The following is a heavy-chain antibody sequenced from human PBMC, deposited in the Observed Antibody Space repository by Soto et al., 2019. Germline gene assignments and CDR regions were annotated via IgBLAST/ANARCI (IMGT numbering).Heavy chain of an antibody. V-gene: IGHV3-11*05. CDR1: GFTFSDYY. Sequence: QVQLVESGGGLVKPGGSLRLSCAASGFTFSDYYMSWIRQAPGKGLECVSYISSSSSYTNYADSVKGRFTISRDNAKNSLYLQMNSLRAEDTAVYYCARVSMVRGVIRSTLNYGMDVWGQGTTVTVSS. D-gene: IGHD3-10*01. CDR2: ISSSSSYT. J-gene: IGHJ6*02. CDR3: ARVSMVRGVIRSTLNYGMDV.